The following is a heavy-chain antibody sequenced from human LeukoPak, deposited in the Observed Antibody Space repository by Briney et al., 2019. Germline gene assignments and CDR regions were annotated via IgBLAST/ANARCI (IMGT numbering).Heavy chain of an antibody. Sequence: PSETLSLTCAVSGGSISSSNWWSWVRQPPGKGLEWIGEIYHSGSTNYNPSLKSRVTISVDKSKNQFSLKLSSVTAADTAVYYCARGEQLERWDYYYGMDVWGQGTTVTVSS. J-gene: IGHJ6*02. CDR2: IYHSGST. CDR3: ARGEQLERWDYYYGMDV. V-gene: IGHV4-4*02. D-gene: IGHD1-1*01. CDR1: GGSISSSNW.